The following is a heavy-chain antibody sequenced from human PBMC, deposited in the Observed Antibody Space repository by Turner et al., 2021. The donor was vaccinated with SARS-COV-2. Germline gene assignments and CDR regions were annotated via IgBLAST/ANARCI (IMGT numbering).Heavy chain of an antibody. D-gene: IGHD2-8*02. Sequence: HVQLVQSVAEVEKPGASVQVSCKASGYTFTSFYMPWVRQAPGQGLEWMGIINPSGGSTNYAQKFKGRVTMTRDTSTSTVYMELSSLRSEDTAVYYCASSLPAPGGVPGRLNYWGQGALVTVSS. CDR1: GYTFTSFY. J-gene: IGHJ4*02. CDR2: INPSGGST. CDR3: ASSLPAPGGVPGRLNY. V-gene: IGHV1-46*01.